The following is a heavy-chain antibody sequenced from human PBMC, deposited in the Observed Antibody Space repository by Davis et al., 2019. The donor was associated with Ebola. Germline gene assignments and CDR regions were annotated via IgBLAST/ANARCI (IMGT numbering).Heavy chain of an antibody. V-gene: IGHV1-69*13. CDR3: ARGQTGFYYDSSDSPNWFDP. CDR2: IIPMFRSP. Sequence: SVKVSCKTSGGTFSSFGITWVRQSPGRGLEWMGGIIPMFRSPNYAQKFLDRVTITADESTRTVYMEVRSLTPDDTAVYFCARGQTGFYYDSSDSPNWFDPWGQGTLVTVSA. J-gene: IGHJ5*02. D-gene: IGHD3-22*01. CDR1: GGTFSSFG.